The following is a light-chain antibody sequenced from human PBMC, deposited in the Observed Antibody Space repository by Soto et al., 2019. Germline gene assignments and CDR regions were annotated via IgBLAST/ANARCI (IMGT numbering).Light chain of an antibody. Sequence: QSALTQPASVSGSPGQSITISCTGTSSDVGGYNYVSWYQQHPGKAPKLMVYEVSNRPSGVSNRFSGSKSGNTASLTISGLQAEDADDYYCSSYTSSSTLFGGGTKLTVL. CDR1: SSDVGGYNY. CDR2: EVS. J-gene: IGLJ2*01. CDR3: SSYTSSSTL. V-gene: IGLV2-14*01.